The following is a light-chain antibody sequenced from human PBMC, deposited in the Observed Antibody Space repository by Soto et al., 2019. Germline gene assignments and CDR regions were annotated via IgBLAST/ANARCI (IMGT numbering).Light chain of an antibody. V-gene: IGKV1-39*01. J-gene: IGKJ1*01. CDR2: AAS. CDR3: QQSYSRVT. Sequence: DIQMTQSPSSLSASVGDRVTITCRASQSISKKLSWYQQKPVKAPKLLIYAASTLQNGVPSRISGSGSGTDFTLTIDSLQPEDFATYYCQQSYSRVTFGQGTKVDIK. CDR1: QSISKK.